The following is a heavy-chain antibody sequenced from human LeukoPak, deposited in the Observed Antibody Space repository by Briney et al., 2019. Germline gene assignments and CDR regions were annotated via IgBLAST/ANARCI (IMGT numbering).Heavy chain of an antibody. CDR2: ISAYNGNT. J-gene: IGHJ3*02. Sequence: ASVKVSCKASGYTFTSYGISWVRQAPGQGLEWMGWISAYNGNTNSAQKLQGRVTMTTDTSTSTAYMELMGLTSDDTAVYYCAKGGSTRPWSFDIWGQGTMVTVSS. V-gene: IGHV1-18*01. CDR3: AKGGSTRPWSFDI. D-gene: IGHD2-2*01. CDR1: GYTFTSYG.